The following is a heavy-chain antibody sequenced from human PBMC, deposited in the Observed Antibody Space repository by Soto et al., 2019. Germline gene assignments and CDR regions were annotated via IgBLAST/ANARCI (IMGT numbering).Heavy chain of an antibody. J-gene: IGHJ5*02. CDR3: ARDYNWFDP. V-gene: IGHV1-2*02. Sequence: QVQLVQSGAEVKKPGASVKVSCKASGYTFTGYYMHWVRQAPGKGLEWMGWINPNSGGTNSAQKFQGRVTMTSDTSIIKAYMELSRLRSDDTAVYYCARDYNWFDPWGQGTLVTVSS. CDR2: INPNSGGT. CDR1: GYTFTGYY.